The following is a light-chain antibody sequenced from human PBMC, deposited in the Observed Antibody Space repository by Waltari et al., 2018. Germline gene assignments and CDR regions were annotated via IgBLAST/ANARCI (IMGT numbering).Light chain of an antibody. CDR1: QSVLYSSNNKDY. Sequence: DIVMTQSPDSLAVSLGERATINCKSSQSVLYSSNNKDYLAWYQHKVGQPPKLLIYWASTRESGVPDRFSGSGSGTDFTITISTLQAEDVAVYYCQQYHSAPTFGQGTRLEIK. J-gene: IGKJ5*01. V-gene: IGKV4-1*01. CDR2: WAS. CDR3: QQYHSAPT.